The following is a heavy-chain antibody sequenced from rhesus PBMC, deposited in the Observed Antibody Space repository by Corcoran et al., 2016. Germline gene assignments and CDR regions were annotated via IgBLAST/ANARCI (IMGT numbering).Heavy chain of an antibody. V-gene: IGHV4S10*01. CDR3: AIGYSGSSFDY. CDR2: IYGSSTST. CDR1: GGSISDSYR. Sequence: QVQLQESGPAVVKPSETLSLTCAVSGGSISDSYRWSWIRQPPGKGLEWIGDIYGSSTSTNYNPSLKSRVTISKDTSKNQFSLKLSSVTAADTAVYYCAIGYSGSSFDYWGQGVLVTVSS. D-gene: IGHD6-25*01. J-gene: IGHJ4*01.